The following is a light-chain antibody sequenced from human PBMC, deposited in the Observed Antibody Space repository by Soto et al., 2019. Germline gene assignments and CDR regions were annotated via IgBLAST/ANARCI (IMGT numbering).Light chain of an antibody. J-gene: IGKJ4*01. V-gene: IGKV1-9*01. CDR1: QGISSY. Sequence: DIQLTQSPSFLSASVGDRVTITCRVSQGISSYLAWYQQKPRKAPKLLIYAASTLQSGVPSRFSGSGSGTEFTLTVSSLQPEDFATYYCQQLKSYPLTFGGGTKVEIK. CDR2: AAS. CDR3: QQLKSYPLT.